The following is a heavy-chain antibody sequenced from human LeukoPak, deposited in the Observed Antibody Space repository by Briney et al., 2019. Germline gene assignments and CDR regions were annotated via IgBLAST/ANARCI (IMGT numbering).Heavy chain of an antibody. CDR1: GGSISSSSYY. Sequence: SETLSLTCTVSGGSISSSSYYWGWIRQPPGKGLEWIGSIYYSGSTYYNPSLKSRVTISVDTSKNQFSLKLSSVTAADTAVYYCARAPELGWFDPWGQGTLVTVSS. CDR3: ARAPELGWFDP. D-gene: IGHD3-3*02. CDR2: IYYSGST. V-gene: IGHV4-39*07. J-gene: IGHJ5*02.